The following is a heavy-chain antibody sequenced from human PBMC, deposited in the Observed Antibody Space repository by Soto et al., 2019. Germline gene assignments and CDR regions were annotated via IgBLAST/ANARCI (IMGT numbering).Heavy chain of an antibody. CDR2: ISYDGSNK. CDR3: ARDIRSSSTYYFDY. J-gene: IGHJ4*02. V-gene: IGHV3-30-3*01. Sequence: GGSLRLSCAASGFTFSSYAMHWVRQAPGKGLEWVAVISYDGSNKYYADSVKGRFTISRDNSKNTLYLQMNSLRAEDTAVYYCARDIRSSSTYYFDYWGQGTLVTVSS. D-gene: IGHD6-6*01. CDR1: GFTFSSYA.